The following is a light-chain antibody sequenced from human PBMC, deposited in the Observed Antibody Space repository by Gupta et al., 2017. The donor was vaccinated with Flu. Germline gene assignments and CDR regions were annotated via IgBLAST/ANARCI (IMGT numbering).Light chain of an antibody. V-gene: IGKV3-20*01. CDR1: QSVDSRY. J-gene: IGKJ2*01. CDR2: AAS. CDR3: QQFGTSRGYT. Sequence: DIVLTQSPGTLPLSPGERATLSCRASQSVDSRYLAWYQQKPGQAPRLVIYAASSRATGIPDRFSGSGSGTDFTLTISRLEAEDFAVYYCQQFGTSRGYTFGQGTKMDI.